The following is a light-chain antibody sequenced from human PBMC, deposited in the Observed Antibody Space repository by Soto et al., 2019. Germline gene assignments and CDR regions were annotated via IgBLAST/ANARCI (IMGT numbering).Light chain of an antibody. V-gene: IGKV3-11*01. J-gene: IGKJ5*01. CDR2: DAS. CDR3: QHGSDLPPFT. CDR1: QSVNSN. Sequence: EIVLTQSLASLSLSPGERETLSCRASQSVNSNLAWYQHKPGQAPRLLIYDASNRATGIPARFSGSGSGTDFTLTVTRLDPEVFAVYSCQHGSDLPPFTFGQVTRLEIK.